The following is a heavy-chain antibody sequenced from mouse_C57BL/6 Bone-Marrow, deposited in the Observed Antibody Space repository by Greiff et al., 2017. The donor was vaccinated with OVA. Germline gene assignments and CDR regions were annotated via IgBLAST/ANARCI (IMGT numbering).Heavy chain of an antibody. CDR2: ISSGGSYT. Sequence: EVMLVESGGDLVKPGGSLKLSCAASGFTFSSYGMSWVRQTPDQRLEWVATISSGGSYTYYPDSVKGRFTISRDNAKNTLYLQMSSLKSEDTAMYYCARRDIAWFAYWGQGTLVTVSA. J-gene: IGHJ3*01. CDR1: GFTFSSYG. V-gene: IGHV5-6*02. CDR3: ARRDIAWFAY.